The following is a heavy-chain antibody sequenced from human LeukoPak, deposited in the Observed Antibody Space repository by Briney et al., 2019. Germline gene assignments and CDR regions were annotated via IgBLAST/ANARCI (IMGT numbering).Heavy chain of an antibody. J-gene: IGHJ4*02. CDR2: ISGSGGST. CDR1: GFTFSSYA. CDR3: AKRFSYSWYVDY. V-gene: IGHV3-23*01. D-gene: IGHD6-13*01. Sequence: PGGSLRLSCAASGFTFSSYAMSWVRQAPGKGLEWVSAISGSGGSTYYADSVKGRFTISRDSSKNTLYLQMNSLKAEDTAVYYCAKRFSYSWYVDYWGQGTLVTVSS.